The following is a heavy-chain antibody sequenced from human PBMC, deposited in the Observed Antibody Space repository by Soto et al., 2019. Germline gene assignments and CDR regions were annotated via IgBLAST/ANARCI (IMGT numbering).Heavy chain of an antibody. CDR2: ISAYNGNT. J-gene: IGHJ6*02. D-gene: IGHD3-3*01. CDR3: ARVRDFWSGVEVNAYYYYGMDV. CDR1: GYTFTSYG. Sequence: GASVKVSCKASGYTFTSYGISWVRQAPGQGLEWMGWISAYNGNTNYAQKLQGRVTMTTDTSTSTAYMELRSLRSDDTAVYYCARVRDFWSGVEVNAYYYYGMDVWGQGTTVTVSS. V-gene: IGHV1-18*01.